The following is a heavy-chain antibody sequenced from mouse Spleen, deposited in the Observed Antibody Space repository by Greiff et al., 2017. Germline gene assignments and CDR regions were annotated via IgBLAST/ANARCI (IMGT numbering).Heavy chain of an antibody. J-gene: IGHJ3*01. CDR3: AKFPYYYDGSHFAY. CDR1: GYTFTGYW. V-gene: IGHV1-9*01. CDR2: ILPGSGST. Sequence: QVQLQQSGAELMKPGASVKLSCKATGYTFTGYWIEWVKQRPGHGLEWIGEILPGSGSTNYNEKFKGKATFTADTSSNTAYMQLSSLTTEDSAIYYCAKFPYYYDGSHFAYWGQGTLVTVSA. D-gene: IGHD1-1*01.